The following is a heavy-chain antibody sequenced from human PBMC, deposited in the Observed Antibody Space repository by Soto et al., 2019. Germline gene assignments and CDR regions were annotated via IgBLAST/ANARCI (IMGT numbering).Heavy chain of an antibody. CDR3: ERVADGYNYFDY. V-gene: IGHV4-4*07. Sequence: PSETLSLTCTVSVVSISSYYWSWIRHPAGKGLEWIGRIYTSGSTNYNPSLKSRVTMSVDTSKNQFSLKLSSVTAADTAVYYCERVADGYNYFDYWGQGTLVTVSS. J-gene: IGHJ4*02. CDR2: IYTSGST. CDR1: VVSISSYY. D-gene: IGHD5-12*01.